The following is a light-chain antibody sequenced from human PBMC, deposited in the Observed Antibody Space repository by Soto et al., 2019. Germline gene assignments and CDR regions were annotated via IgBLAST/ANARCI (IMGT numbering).Light chain of an antibody. J-gene: IGKJ3*01. CDR2: DGS. CDR1: QSLSGD. CDR3: QQRSNWPFT. Sequence: DIVLTQTPATLSLSPGDRATLSCRASQSLSGDLVWYQQKPGQAPRLLIYDGSNRATGIPARFSGSGSGTDFTLTISSLEPEDFAVYYCQQRSNWPFTFGPGTRLDIK. V-gene: IGKV3-11*01.